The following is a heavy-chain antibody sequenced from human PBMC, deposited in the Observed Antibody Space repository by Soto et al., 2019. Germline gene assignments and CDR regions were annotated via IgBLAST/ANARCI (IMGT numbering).Heavy chain of an antibody. J-gene: IGHJ3*02. CDR3: ARAMGPGDAFDI. D-gene: IGHD3-16*01. CDR1: GFTFSDYY. CDR2: ISSSSSYT. V-gene: IGHV3-11*06. Sequence: QVQLVESGGGLVQPGGSLRLSCAASGFTFSDYYMSWIRQAPGKGLEWVSYISSSSSYTNYADSVKGRFTISRDNAKNSLYLQMNSLRAEDTAVYYCARAMGPGDAFDIWGQGTMVTVSS.